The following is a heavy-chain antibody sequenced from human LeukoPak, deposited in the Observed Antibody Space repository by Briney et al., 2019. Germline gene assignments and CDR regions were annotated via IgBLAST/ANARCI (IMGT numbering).Heavy chain of an antibody. Sequence: SETLSLTCTVSGGSISSGGYYWSWIRQSPGKGLEWIGYIYHSGSTYYNPSLKSRVTLSVDRSKNQFSLKLSSVTAADTAVYYCARQARYSSRPFDYWGQGTLVTVSS. J-gene: IGHJ4*02. D-gene: IGHD6-13*01. CDR3: ARQARYSSRPFDY. CDR1: GGSISSGGYY. CDR2: IYHSGST. V-gene: IGHV4-30-2*06.